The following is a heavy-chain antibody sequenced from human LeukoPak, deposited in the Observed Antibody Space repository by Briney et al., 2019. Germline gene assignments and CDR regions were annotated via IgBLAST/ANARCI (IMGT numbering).Heavy chain of an antibody. CDR2: ISGSGGST. CDR3: AKDVIAAGPGGGGGSFDY. CDR1: GFTFSSYA. Sequence: GGSLRLSCAASGFTFSSYAMSWVRQAPGKGLEWVSAISGSGGSTYYADSVKGRFTISRDNSKNTLYLQMNSLRAEDTAVYYCAKDVIAAGPGGGGGSFDYWGQGTLVTVSS. J-gene: IGHJ4*02. D-gene: IGHD6-6*01. V-gene: IGHV3-23*01.